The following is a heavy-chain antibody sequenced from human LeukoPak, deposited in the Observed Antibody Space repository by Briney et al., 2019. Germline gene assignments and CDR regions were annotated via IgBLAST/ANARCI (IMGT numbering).Heavy chain of an antibody. Sequence: GASVKVSCKASGYTFTSYAMHWVRQAPGQGLEWMGWINAGNGNTKYSQKFQGRVTITRDTSASIAYMELSSLRSEDTAVYYCARSPHDTAMPDYWGQGTLVTVSS. V-gene: IGHV1-3*01. J-gene: IGHJ4*02. CDR2: INAGNGNT. CDR1: GYTFTSYA. D-gene: IGHD5-18*01. CDR3: ARSPHDTAMPDY.